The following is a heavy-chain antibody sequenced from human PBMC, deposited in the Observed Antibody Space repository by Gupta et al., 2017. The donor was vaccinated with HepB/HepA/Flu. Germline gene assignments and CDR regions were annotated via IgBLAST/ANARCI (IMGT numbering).Heavy chain of an antibody. CDR1: GGSLSRDDYF. V-gene: IGHV4-30-4*01. Sequence: QVQLQESGPGLVKPSQTLSLTCTVSGGSLSRDDYFWNWIRQPPGKGLEWIGYIYYSGRTYYNPSLKSRVTISVDPSKNQFSLKLSSVTVADTAVYYCTRGFSMTPNDSWGQGTLVTVSS. CDR3: TRGFSMTPNDS. CDR2: IYYSGRT. J-gene: IGHJ4*02.